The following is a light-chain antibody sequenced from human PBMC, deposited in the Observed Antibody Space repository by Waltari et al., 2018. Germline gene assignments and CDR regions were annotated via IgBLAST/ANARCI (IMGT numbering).Light chain of an antibody. V-gene: IGKV1-9*01. CDR2: AAS. CDR1: QSINNF. J-gene: IGKJ4*01. CDR3: QQVNSYPLT. Sequence: DIQLTQSPSFLSASLGDRVTVTCRASQSINNFLAWYQQKPGEAPKLLIHAASTLQRGVPSRFRGTGSVTEFILTISSLQPEDFATYYCQQVNSYPLTFGGGTTVEMK.